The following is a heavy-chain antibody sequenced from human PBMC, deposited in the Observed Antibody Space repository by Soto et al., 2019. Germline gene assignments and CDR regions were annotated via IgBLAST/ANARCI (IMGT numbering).Heavy chain of an antibody. CDR3: ARDLDGSGNYYTDD. CDR1: GYTFSSIG. D-gene: IGHD3-10*01. V-gene: IGHV1-18*01. Sequence: QVQLVQSAAEVKKPGASVKVSCKTSGYTFSSIGICWVRQAPGQGLEWMGWISPYKGNTYYAQRLQGRGTMTTDTSTSTAYMGLRSQRSDDTAVYFCARDLDGSGNYYTDDWGQGTLVTVSS. J-gene: IGHJ4*02. CDR2: ISPYKGNT.